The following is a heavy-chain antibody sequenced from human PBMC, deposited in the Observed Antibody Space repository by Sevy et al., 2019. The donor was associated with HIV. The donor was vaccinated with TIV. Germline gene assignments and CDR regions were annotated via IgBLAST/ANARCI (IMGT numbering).Heavy chain of an antibody. CDR3: AKDNGYSSSYYYYGMDV. V-gene: IGHV3-9*01. J-gene: IGHJ6*02. D-gene: IGHD6-13*01. Sequence: GGSLRLSCAASGFTFDDYAMHWVRQAPGKGLEWVSGISWNSGSIGYVDSVKGRFTISRDNAKNSLYLQMNSLRAEDTALYYCAKDNGYSSSYYYYGMDVWGQGTTVTVSS. CDR2: ISWNSGSI. CDR1: GFTFDDYA.